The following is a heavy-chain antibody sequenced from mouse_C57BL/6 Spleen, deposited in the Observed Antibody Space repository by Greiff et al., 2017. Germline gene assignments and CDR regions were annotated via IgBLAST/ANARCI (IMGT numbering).Heavy chain of an antibody. J-gene: IGHJ3*01. CDR3: ASYDYDRFAY. D-gene: IGHD2-4*01. CDR2: INYDGSN. V-gene: IGHV3-6*01. Sequence: EVQLQVSGPGLVKPSQSLSLPCSVTGYSITSGYYWNWFRQFPGNKLEWMGYINYDGSNNYNPSLKNRISTTRDTSTNQFFLKLNSVTTEDTATYYCASYDYDRFAYWGQGTLVTVSA. CDR1: GYSITSGYY.